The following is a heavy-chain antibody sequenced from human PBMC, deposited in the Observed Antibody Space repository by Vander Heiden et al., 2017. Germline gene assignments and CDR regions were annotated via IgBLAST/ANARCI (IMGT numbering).Heavy chain of an antibody. Sequence: QVQLQQWGAGLLKPSETLSLTCAVYGGSFSGYYWSWIRQPPGKGLEWIGEINHSGSTNYNPSLKSRVTISVDTSKNQFSLKLSSVTAADTAVYYCARAGSLHYDRSGYYSVLDYWGQGNLVTVSS. CDR1: GGSFSGYY. CDR3: ARAGSLHYDRSGYYSVLDY. D-gene: IGHD3-22*01. CDR2: INHSGST. V-gene: IGHV4-34*01. J-gene: IGHJ4*02.